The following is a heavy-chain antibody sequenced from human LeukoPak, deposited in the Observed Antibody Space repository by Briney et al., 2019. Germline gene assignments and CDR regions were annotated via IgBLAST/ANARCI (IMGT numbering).Heavy chain of an antibody. V-gene: IGHV4-61*01. CDR3: ARKSVNWFDP. CDR2: IYYSGST. J-gene: IGHJ5*02. CDR1: GGSVSSGSYY. Sequence: SGTLSLTCTVSGGSVSSGSYYWSWIRQPPGKGLEWIGYIYYSGSTNYNPSLKSRVTISVDTSKNQFSLKLSSVTAADTAVYYCARKSVNWFDPWGQGTLVTVSS. D-gene: IGHD4-11*01.